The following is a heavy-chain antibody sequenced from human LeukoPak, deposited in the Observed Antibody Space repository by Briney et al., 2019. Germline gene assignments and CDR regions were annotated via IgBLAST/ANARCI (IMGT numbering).Heavy chain of an antibody. J-gene: IGHJ4*02. CDR2: INHSGST. CDR1: GGSFSRYY. CDR3: ARGSSSWYGRPFDY. D-gene: IGHD6-13*01. Sequence: SETLSLTCAVYGGSFSRYYWSWIRQPPGKGLEWIGEINHSGSTNYNPSLKSRVTISVDTSKNQFSLKLSSVTAADTAVYYCARGSSSWYGRPFDYWGQGTLVTVSS. V-gene: IGHV4-34*01.